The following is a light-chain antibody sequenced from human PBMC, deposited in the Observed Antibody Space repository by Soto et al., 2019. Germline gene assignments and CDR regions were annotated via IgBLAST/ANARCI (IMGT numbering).Light chain of an antibody. CDR2: DDS. CDR1: NIGGKS. V-gene: IGLV3-21*02. Sequence: SYELTQPPWVSVAPGQTARITCGGNNIGGKSVHWYQQKPGQAPVLVVYDDSDRPSGIPDRFSGSNSGDTATLTIRRVEAGDEADYYCHVWDSSSDHYVFGTGTKLTVL. J-gene: IGLJ1*01. CDR3: HVWDSSSDHYV.